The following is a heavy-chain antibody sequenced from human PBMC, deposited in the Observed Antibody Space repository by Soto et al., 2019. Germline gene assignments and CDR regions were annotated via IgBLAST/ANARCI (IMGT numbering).Heavy chain of an antibody. CDR2: ISSSSSTI. CDR3: AILTGGGATPGTRYYYGMDV. V-gene: IGHV3-48*01. Sequence: GGSLRLSCAASGFTFSSYSMNWVRQAPGKGLEWVSYISSSSSTIYYADSVKGRFTISRDNSKNTLYLQMNSLRAEDTAVYYFAILTGGGATPGTRYYYGMDVWGQGTTVTVSS. CDR1: GFTFSSYS. J-gene: IGHJ6*02. D-gene: IGHD1-26*01.